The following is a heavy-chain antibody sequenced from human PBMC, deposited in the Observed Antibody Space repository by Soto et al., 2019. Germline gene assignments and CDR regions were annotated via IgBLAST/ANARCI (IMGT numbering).Heavy chain of an antibody. D-gene: IGHD1-26*01. Sequence: QVQLVQSGAEVKKPGASVRVSCKTSGYTFINYGITWVRQAPGQGLEWMGWLSAYNGDTSSSEKLQDRFTMTTDTSTNTVYMDLRRLTSADTAVYYCARWSAIVGGAEALDVWGQGTMVLVSS. CDR2: LSAYNGDT. CDR3: ARWSAIVGGAEALDV. J-gene: IGHJ3*01. CDR1: GYTFINYG. V-gene: IGHV1-18*01.